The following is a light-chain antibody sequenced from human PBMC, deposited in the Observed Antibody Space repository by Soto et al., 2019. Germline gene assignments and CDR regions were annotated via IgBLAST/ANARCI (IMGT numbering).Light chain of an antibody. CDR1: QDISNY. CDR2: QAS. V-gene: IGKV1-33*01. Sequence: DIQMTQSPSSLSASEGDRVTITCQASQDISNYLNWYQQKPGKAPKVLIFQASNLETGVPSRFSGSGSGTDFTFTISSLQPEDIATYYCQQLHGYPITFGQGTRLEIK. CDR3: QQLHGYPIT. J-gene: IGKJ5*01.